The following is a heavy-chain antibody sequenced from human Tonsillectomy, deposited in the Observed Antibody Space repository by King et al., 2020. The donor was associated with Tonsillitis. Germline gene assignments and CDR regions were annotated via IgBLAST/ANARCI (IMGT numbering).Heavy chain of an antibody. J-gene: IGHJ6*02. CDR1: GFT. CDR3: AKDRTGPTWNYYGMDV. Sequence: VQLVESGGGLVQPGGSLRVSCAASGFTMSWVRQAPGKGLEWVSGISGRGGSTYYADSVKGRFTIYRDNSKNTLYLQMNSLRAEDTAVYYWAKDRTGPTWNYYGMDVWGQGTTVTVSS. CDR2: ISGRGGST. D-gene: IGHD1-7*01. V-gene: IGHV3-23*04.